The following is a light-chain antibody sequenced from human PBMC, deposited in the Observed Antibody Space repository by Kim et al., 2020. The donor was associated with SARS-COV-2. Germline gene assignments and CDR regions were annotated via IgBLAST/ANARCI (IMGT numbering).Light chain of an antibody. CDR1: QSVSANY. CDR2: GPS. CDR3: QQYGGSPPAYS. Sequence: PGETATLSCSASQSVSANYLAWFQKKPGQAPRLLIYGPSDRATGVPDRFRGSGSGTDFTLTISRLEPEDFAMYYCQQYGGSPPAYSFGQGTKLEI. J-gene: IGKJ2*03. V-gene: IGKV3-20*01.